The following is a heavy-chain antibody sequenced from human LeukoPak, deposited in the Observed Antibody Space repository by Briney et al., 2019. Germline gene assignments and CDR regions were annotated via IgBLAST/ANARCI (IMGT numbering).Heavy chain of an antibody. Sequence: PSETLSLTCTVSGGSISSYYWSWIRQPPGKGLEWIGYIYYSGSTNYNPSLKSRVTISVDTSKNQFSLKLSSVTAADTAVYYCARKPQYYDILTGYYAEGYFDYWGQGTLVTVSS. J-gene: IGHJ4*02. D-gene: IGHD3-9*01. CDR3: ARKPQYYDILTGYYAEGYFDY. CDR1: GGSISSYY. CDR2: IYYSGST. V-gene: IGHV4-59*08.